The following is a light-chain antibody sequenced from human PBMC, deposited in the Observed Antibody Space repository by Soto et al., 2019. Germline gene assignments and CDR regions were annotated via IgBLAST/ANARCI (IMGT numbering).Light chain of an antibody. CDR1: QNIYYN. J-gene: IGKJ1*01. V-gene: IGKV3-15*01. CDR2: RAS. CDR3: LQYHNLWA. Sequence: ILMTQSPATVSVSPGESATLSCRASQNIYYNVAWYQHRPGQAPRLLIYRASTRAPGVPARFSGSGSGTEFPLTISSLQHEDFTVYSCLQYHNLWAFGQGTKVEI.